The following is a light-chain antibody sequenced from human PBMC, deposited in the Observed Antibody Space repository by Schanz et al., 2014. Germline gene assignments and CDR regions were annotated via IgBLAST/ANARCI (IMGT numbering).Light chain of an antibody. J-gene: IGLJ3*02. CDR3: CAFEGNFLWV. CDR1: SSDVGSYDL. V-gene: IGLV2-23*01. CDR2: EAT. Sequence: QSVLTQPASVSGSPGQSTTISCIGTSSDVGSYDLVSWYQHHPGKAPKIIIFEATERPSGVSNRFSGSKSGNTASLTISGLQADDEAHYYCCAFEGNFLWVFGGGTKVTVL.